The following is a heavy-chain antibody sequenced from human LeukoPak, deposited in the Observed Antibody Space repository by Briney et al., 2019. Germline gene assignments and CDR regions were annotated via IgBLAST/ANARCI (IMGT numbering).Heavy chain of an antibody. CDR3: ARVKFTPHAFDI. D-gene: IGHD2-15*01. V-gene: IGHV4-34*01. CDR2: INHSGST. CDR1: GGSFSGYY. Sequence: SETLSLTCAVYGGSFSGYYWSWIRQPPGKGLEWIGEINHSGSTNYNPSLKSRVTISVDTSKNQFSLKLSSVTAADTAVYYCARVKFTPHAFDIWGQGTMVTVSS. J-gene: IGHJ3*02.